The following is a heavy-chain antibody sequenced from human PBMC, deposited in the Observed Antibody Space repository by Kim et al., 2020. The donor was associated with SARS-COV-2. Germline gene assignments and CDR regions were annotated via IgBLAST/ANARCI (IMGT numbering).Heavy chain of an antibody. D-gene: IGHD2-15*01. Sequence: ASVKVSCKASGYTFTSYDMNWVRQATGQGLEWMGWMNTNSGNTAYAQRFPGRLTITMNTSISTAYLQISSLKAEDTAVYYCARGHRVVSANLDYYYYM. CDR2: MNTNSGNT. CDR1: GYTFTSYD. V-gene: IGHV1-8*01. CDR3: ARGHRVVSANLDYYYYM. J-gene: IGHJ6*03.